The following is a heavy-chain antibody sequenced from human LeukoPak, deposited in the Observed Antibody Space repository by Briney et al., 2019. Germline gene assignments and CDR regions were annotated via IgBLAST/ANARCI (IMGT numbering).Heavy chain of an antibody. CDR1: GGSISSGGYY. J-gene: IGHJ6*02. CDR3: ARDEAIFGAGYYYGMDV. D-gene: IGHD3-3*01. Sequence: SETLSLTCTVSGGSISSGGYYWSWIRQHPGKGLEWIGYIYYSGSTYYNPSLKSRVSISLDTSQNHFSLRLSSVTAADTAVYYCARDEAIFGAGYYYGMDVWGQGTTVTVSS. CDR2: IYYSGST. V-gene: IGHV4-31*03.